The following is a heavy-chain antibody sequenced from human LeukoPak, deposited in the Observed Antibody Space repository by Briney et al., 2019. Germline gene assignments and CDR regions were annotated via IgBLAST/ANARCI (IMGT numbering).Heavy chain of an antibody. V-gene: IGHV3-21*06. Sequence: GGSLRLSCAASGFTFSTYSMNWVRQAPGKGLEWVSSISRNSRYIYYADSMRGRFTISRDNAKNSLYLQMNSLKPEDTAVYYCARVAEAAAFDSWGQGTLVTASS. CDR2: ISRNSRYI. D-gene: IGHD6-13*01. CDR1: GFTFSTYS. J-gene: IGHJ4*02. CDR3: ARVAEAAAFDS.